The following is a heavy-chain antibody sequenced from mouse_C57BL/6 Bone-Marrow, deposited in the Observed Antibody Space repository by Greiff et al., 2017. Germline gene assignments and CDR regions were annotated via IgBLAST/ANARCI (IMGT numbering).Heavy chain of an antibody. J-gene: IGHJ3*01. D-gene: IGHD1-1*01. CDR3: TTTLVAH. CDR1: GFNIKDDY. V-gene: IGHV14-4*01. Sequence: EVQLQQSGAELVRPGASVKLSCTASGFNIKDDYMHWVKQRPEQGLEWIGWIDPENGDTEYASKFQGKATITEDTSSNTAYLQLSSLTAEDTAVYYCTTTLVAHWGQGTLVTVSA. CDR2: IDPENGDT.